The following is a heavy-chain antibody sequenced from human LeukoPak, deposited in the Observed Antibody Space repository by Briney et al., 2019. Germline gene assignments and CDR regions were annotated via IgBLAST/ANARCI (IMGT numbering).Heavy chain of an antibody. CDR1: GFTFDDYA. CDR3: AKDLLPKLLWFGEDAFDI. V-gene: IGHV3-9*01. D-gene: IGHD3-10*01. CDR2: ISWNSGSI. J-gene: IGHJ3*02. Sequence: PGGSLRLSCAASGFTFDDYAMHWVRQAPGKGLEWVSGISWNSGSIGYADSVKGRFTTSRDNAKNSLYLQMNSLRAEDTALYYCAKDLLPKLLWFGEDAFDIWGQGTMVTVSS.